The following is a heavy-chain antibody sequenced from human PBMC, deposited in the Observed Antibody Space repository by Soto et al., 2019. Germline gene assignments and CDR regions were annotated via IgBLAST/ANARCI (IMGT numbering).Heavy chain of an antibody. Sequence: PGGSLRLSCAASGFTFNSAWMNWVRQAPGKGLEWVGRIKSKNDGGTTDFAAPVKGRFAILRDDSRNMVYFQMNSLEIEDTAVYYCTTDSHFTMKLVRFDYWGLGTLVTVSS. V-gene: IGHV3-15*07. J-gene: IGHJ4*01. CDR3: TTDSHFTMKLVRFDY. CDR2: IKSKNDGGTT. D-gene: IGHD3-22*01. CDR1: GFTFNSAW.